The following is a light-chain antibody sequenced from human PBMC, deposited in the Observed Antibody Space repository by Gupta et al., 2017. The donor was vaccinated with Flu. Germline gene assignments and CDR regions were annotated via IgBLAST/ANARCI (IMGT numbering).Light chain of an antibody. CDR3: QYFDSSDLTGV. Sequence: TNSCSRNSGSIDDGVVRWCRQRPGRDHTPVSCDETQRPSGVPERFSASSDSSSNSANLTISGLKGEDEADDDCQYFDSSDLTGVFGGGTKVTVL. V-gene: IGLV6-57*03. CDR2: DET. J-gene: IGLJ3*02. CDR1: SGSIDDGV.